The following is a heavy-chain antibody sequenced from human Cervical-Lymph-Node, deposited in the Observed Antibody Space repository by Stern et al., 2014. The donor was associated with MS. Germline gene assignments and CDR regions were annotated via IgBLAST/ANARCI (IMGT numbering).Heavy chain of an antibody. D-gene: IGHD6-19*01. CDR2: INPSGGST. CDR3: AREVAGHRLGMMDV. V-gene: IGHV1-46*01. Sequence: QVQLGQSGAEVKTPGASVKLSCKASGYTFTSYYIHWVRQAPGLGLEWMGIINPSGGSTSYAQKFQGRVTMTRDTSTSTVYMELSSLRSEDTAVYYCAREVAGHRLGMMDVWGQGTSVTVSS. CDR1: GYTFTSYY. J-gene: IGHJ6*02.